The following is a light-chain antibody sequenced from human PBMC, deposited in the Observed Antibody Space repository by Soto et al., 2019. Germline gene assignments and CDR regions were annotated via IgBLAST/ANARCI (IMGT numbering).Light chain of an antibody. CDR1: QGIGSH. J-gene: IGKJ4*01. CDR2: AAS. V-gene: IGKV1-9*01. Sequence: IQLTQSPSSLSASVGDRVTITCRASQGIGSHLAWYQQKPGEAPKLLIFAASTLQSGVPSRFSGSGSGTDFTLTISSLQAKDFATYYCQKYNSAPLTFGGGTKVEIK. CDR3: QKYNSAPLT.